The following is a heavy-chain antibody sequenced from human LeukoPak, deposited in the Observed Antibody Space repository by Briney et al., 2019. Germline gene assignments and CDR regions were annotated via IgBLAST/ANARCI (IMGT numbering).Heavy chain of an antibody. CDR2: INHSGST. J-gene: IGHJ4*02. CDR1: GGSFSGYY. V-gene: IGHV4-34*01. Sequence: SETLSLTCAVYGGSFSGYYWSWIRQPPGKGLEWIGEINHSGSTNYNPSLKSRVTISVDTSKNQFSLKLSSVTVADTAVYYCARRIVVVTAYFDYWGQGTLVTVSS. D-gene: IGHD2-21*02. CDR3: ARRIVVVTAYFDY.